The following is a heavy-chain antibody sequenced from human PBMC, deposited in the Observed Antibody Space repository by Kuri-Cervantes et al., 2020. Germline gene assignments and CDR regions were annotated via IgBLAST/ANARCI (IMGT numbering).Heavy chain of an antibody. CDR3: ARNYYYDSSGYYYEVWWFDP. V-gene: IGHV4-59*01. Sequence: ESLKISCTVSGGSISSYYWNWIRQPAGKGLEWIGYIYYSGSTNYNPSLKSRVTISVDTSKNQFSLKLSSVTAADTAVYYCARNYYYDSSGYYYEVWWFDPWGQGTLVTVSS. CDR2: IYYSGST. CDR1: GGSISSYY. J-gene: IGHJ5*02. D-gene: IGHD3-22*01.